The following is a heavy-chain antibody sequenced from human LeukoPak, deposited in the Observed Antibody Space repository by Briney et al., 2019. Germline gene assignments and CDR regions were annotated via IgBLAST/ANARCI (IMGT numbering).Heavy chain of an antibody. CDR3: ARGHSAAGALNWFDP. Sequence: SETLSLTCIVSGGSISSYYWSWIRQPPGKGLEWIGYIYYYCTTNYNPSLKSRVTISLDTSKNQFSLKLNSVTAADTAVYYCARGHSAAGALNWFDPWGNGTLVTVSS. D-gene: IGHD6-13*01. J-gene: IGHJ5*02. CDR2: IYYYCTT. CDR1: GGSISSYY. V-gene: IGHV4-59*01.